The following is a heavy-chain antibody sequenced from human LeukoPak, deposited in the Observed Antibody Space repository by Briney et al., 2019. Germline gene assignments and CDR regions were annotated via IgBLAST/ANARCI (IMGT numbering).Heavy chain of an antibody. CDR3: ARDRGQQQLVPHFDY. CDR2: ISYDGSNK. J-gene: IGHJ4*02. Sequence: GRSLRLSCAASGLTFSSYGMHWVRQAPGKGLEWVAAISYDGSNKYYADSVKGRFTISRDNSKNTLYLQMNSLRAEDTAVYYCARDRGQQQLVPHFDYWGQGTLVTVSS. CDR1: GLTFSSYG. V-gene: IGHV3-30*03. D-gene: IGHD6-13*01.